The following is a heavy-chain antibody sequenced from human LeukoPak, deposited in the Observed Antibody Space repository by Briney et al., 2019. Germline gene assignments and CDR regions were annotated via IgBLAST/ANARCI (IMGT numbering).Heavy chain of an antibody. Sequence: SETLSLTCTVSGGSISSYYWSWIRQPPGKGLEWIGYIYYSGSTSYNPSPKSRVTISVGTSKNQFSLKLSSVTAADTAVYYCARPLTGTTLIFDYWGQGTLVTVSS. V-gene: IGHV4-59*01. D-gene: IGHD1-7*01. CDR3: ARPLTGTTLIFDY. CDR1: GGSISSYY. J-gene: IGHJ4*02. CDR2: IYYSGST.